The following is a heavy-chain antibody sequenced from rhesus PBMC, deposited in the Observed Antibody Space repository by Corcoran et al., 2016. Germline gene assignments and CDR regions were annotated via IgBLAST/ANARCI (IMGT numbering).Heavy chain of an antibody. V-gene: IGHV4S12*01. CDR3: ARRRQLEEYFEF. Sequence: QVQLQESGPGVVKPSETLSLTCAGSGGTISSGYYYWSWIRQPPGKGLEWIGGIYSNSESTNYNPSLKSRVTTSKDTSKNQFSLSVGSGTATDTAVYYCARRRQLEEYFEFWGQGALVTVSS. J-gene: IGHJ1*01. CDR2: IYSNSEST. D-gene: IGHD6-25*01. CDR1: GGTISSGYYY.